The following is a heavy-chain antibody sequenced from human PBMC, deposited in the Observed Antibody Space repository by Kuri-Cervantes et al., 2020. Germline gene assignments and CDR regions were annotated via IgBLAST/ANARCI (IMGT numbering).Heavy chain of an antibody. V-gene: IGHV1-69*05. CDR1: GYTFTSYG. J-gene: IGHJ6*03. D-gene: IGHD6-19*01. CDR2: IIPIFGTA. Sequence: SVKVSCKASGYTFTSYGISWVRQAPGQGLEWMGGIIPIFGTANYAQKFQGRVTITTDESTSTAYMELSSLRSEDTAVYYCARVPGQWPAENYMDVWGKGTTVTVSS. CDR3: ARVPGQWPAENYMDV.